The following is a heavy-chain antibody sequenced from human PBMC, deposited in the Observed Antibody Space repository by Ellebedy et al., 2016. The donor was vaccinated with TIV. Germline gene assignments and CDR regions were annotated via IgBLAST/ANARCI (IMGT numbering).Heavy chain of an antibody. D-gene: IGHD3-10*01. CDR3: ARSRLGGGHWYFDF. Sequence: ASVKVSXKVSSYTFTRYGMSWVRQAPGQGLEWMGWIAVYNGHTKYAQKFQDRDVMTTETATSTVYMELRSLRSDDTAVYYCARSRLGGGHWYFDFWGRGTLVTGSS. J-gene: IGHJ2*01. CDR2: IAVYNGHT. CDR1: SYTFTRYG. V-gene: IGHV1-18*01.